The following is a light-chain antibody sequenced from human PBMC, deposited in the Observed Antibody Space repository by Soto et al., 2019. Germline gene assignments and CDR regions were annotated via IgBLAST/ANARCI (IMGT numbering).Light chain of an antibody. V-gene: IGKV1-5*03. CDR3: QQYSSYSPYT. J-gene: IGKJ2*01. CDR1: QSISSW. CDR2: KAS. Sequence: DIQMTQSPSTLSASVGDRVTITCRASQSISSWLAWYLQKPGKAPKLLIYKASTLQDGVPSRFSGSASGTEFTLTISSLQPDDFATYHCQQYSSYSPYTLGQGTKQEIK.